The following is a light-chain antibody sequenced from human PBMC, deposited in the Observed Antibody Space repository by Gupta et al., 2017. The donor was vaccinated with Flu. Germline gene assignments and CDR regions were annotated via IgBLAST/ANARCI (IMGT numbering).Light chain of an antibody. CDR3: AAWDDSLNGVV. V-gene: IGLV1-44*01. Sequence: QSVLTQPPSASGPPGQRVTISCSGSRSNIGTNTVNWYQQLPGTAPKLLIYYNNQRSSGVPGRFSGSKSGTSASLAISGLQSEDEADYYCAAWDDSLNGVVFGGGTKLTVL. CDR2: YNN. CDR1: RSNIGTNT. J-gene: IGLJ3*02.